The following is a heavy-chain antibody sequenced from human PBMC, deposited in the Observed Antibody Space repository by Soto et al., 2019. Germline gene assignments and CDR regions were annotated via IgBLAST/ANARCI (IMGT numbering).Heavy chain of an antibody. V-gene: IGHV4-30-4*01. Sequence: QVQLQESGPGLVKPSQTLSLTCTVSGGSITSDYSCWSWIRQPPGEGLEWIGHIFDSGTTYTNPSLRSQVAISLDTSKNHFSLTLSSVTAADTAVYYCARGPSGDKVHYWGQGALVTGSS. CDR3: ARGPSGDKVHY. J-gene: IGHJ4*02. CDR1: GGSITSDYSC. CDR2: IFDSGTT. D-gene: IGHD7-27*01.